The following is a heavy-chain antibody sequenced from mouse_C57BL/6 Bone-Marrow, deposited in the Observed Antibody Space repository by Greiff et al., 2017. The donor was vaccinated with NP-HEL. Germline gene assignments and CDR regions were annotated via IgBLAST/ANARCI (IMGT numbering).Heavy chain of an antibody. J-gene: IGHJ2*01. CDR2: SRNKANDYTT. CDR1: GFTFSDFY. CDR3: ARDDHYGSLSY. Sequence: EVNVVESGGGLVQSGRSLRLSCATSGFTFSDFYMEWVRQAPGKGLEWIAASRNKANDYTTEYSASVKGRFIVSRDTSQSILYLQMNALRAEDTAIYYCARDDHYGSLSYWGQGTTLTVSS. D-gene: IGHD1-1*01. V-gene: IGHV7-1*01.